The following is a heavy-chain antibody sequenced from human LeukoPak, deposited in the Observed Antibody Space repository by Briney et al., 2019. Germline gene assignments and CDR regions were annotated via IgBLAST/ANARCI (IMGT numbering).Heavy chain of an antibody. Sequence: GGSLRLPCAASGFPFSSYSINWVRQAPGKGLEWVSSISSSISYIYYADSVKGRFTISRDNAKNSLYLQMNSLRPEDTAVYYCAKEVYGGNDAFDIWGQGTMVTVSS. CDR1: GFPFSSYS. D-gene: IGHD4-23*01. J-gene: IGHJ3*02. CDR3: AKEVYGGNDAFDI. V-gene: IGHV3-21*01. CDR2: ISSSISYI.